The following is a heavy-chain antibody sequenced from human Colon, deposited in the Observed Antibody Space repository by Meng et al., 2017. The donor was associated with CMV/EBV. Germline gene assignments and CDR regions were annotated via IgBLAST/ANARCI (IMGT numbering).Heavy chain of an antibody. CDR2: IDSDGTIK. CDR3: ARGRWGP. CDR1: GFTFSSYS. D-gene: IGHD4-23*01. J-gene: IGHJ5*02. V-gene: IGHV3-48*04. Sequence: GESLKISCAASGFTFSSYSMNWVRQAPGKGLEWVAHIDSDGTIKYYAESVQGRFTISRDNAKDSLYLQMNSLRVDDTALYYCARGRWGPWGHGTLVTVSS.